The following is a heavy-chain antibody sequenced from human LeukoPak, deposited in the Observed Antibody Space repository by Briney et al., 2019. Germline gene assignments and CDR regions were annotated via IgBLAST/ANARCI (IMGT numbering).Heavy chain of an antibody. CDR3: TRAYPPLRTAAAGGH. CDR1: GFTFSDCD. J-gene: IGHJ4*02. D-gene: IGHD6-13*01. Sequence: GGSLRLSCTASGFTFSDCDMNWVRQAPGKGLEWVSSISYRTSPIYYAESVKGRFTISRDNAKNSLYLQMDSLRAEDTAIYYCTRAYPPLRTAAAGGHWGQGTLVTVSS. V-gene: IGHV3-21*01. CDR2: ISYRTSPI.